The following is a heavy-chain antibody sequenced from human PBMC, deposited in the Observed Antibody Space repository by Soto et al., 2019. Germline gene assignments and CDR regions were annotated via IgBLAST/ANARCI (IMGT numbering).Heavy chain of an antibody. CDR1: GGSISSSSYY. Sequence: QLQLQESGPGLVKPSETLSLTCTVSGGSISSSSYYWGWIRQPPGKGLEWIGSIYYSGSTYYNPSLKSRVTISVDTSKNQFSLKLSSVTAADTAVYYCARLPIVVSRRGWFDPWGQGTLVTVSS. CDR3: ARLPIVVSRRGWFDP. J-gene: IGHJ5*02. CDR2: IYYSGST. D-gene: IGHD2-15*01. V-gene: IGHV4-39*01.